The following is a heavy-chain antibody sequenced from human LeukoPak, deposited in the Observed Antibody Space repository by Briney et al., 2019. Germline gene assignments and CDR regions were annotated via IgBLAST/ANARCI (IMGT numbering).Heavy chain of an antibody. CDR1: GFTFSDYY. J-gene: IGHJ4*02. CDR3: AREIVGAIDY. V-gene: IGHV3-11*06. CDR2: ISSSSSYT. D-gene: IGHD1-26*01. Sequence: GGSLRLSCAASGFTFSDYYMSWIRQAPGKGLEWVSYISSSSSYTNYADSVKGRFTISRDNAKNALYLQMNSLRAEDTAVYYCAREIVGAIDYWGQGTLVTVSS.